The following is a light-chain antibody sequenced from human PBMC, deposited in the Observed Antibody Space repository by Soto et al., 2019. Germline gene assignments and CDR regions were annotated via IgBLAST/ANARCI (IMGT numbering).Light chain of an antibody. Sequence: EIVLTQSPATLSLSPGERATLSCRASQSLNSYLAWFQQKPGQAPRLLIYDASNRATDIPARFSGSGSGTDFTLTISSREPADFAVYYCQQRRDWPLTFGGGTKVEIK. CDR2: DAS. CDR3: QQRRDWPLT. V-gene: IGKV3-11*01. J-gene: IGKJ4*01. CDR1: QSLNSY.